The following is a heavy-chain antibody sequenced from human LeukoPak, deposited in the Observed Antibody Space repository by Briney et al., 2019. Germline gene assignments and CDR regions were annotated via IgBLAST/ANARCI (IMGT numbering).Heavy chain of an antibody. J-gene: IGHJ4*02. CDR1: GFMFSSNW. V-gene: IGHV3-7*03. D-gene: IGHD5-24*01. Sequence: GGSLRLSCAASGFMFSSNWMSWVRLAPGKGLKWVANIKEDGTETYYVDSVKGRFTISRDNAKNSLYLQMNSLRVEDTAVYYCAKEGRSLQTYWGQGTLVTVSS. CDR3: AKEGRSLQTY. CDR2: IKEDGTET.